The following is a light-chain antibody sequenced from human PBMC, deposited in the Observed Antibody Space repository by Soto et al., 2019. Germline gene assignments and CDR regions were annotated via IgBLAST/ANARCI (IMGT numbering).Light chain of an antibody. J-gene: IGLJ1*01. CDR2: EVI. CDR3: SSYTSSSTPYV. CDR1: SSDVGGYNY. Sequence: QSALTQPASVSGSPGQSITISCTGTSSDVGGYNYVSWYQQHPGKAPKLMIYEVITRPSGVSNRFSGSKSGNTASLTISGRQAEDEADYYCSSYTSSSTPYVFGTGTKVTVL. V-gene: IGLV2-14*01.